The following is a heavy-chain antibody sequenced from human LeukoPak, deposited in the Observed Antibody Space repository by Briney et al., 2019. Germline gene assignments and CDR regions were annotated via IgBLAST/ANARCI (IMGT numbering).Heavy chain of an antibody. V-gene: IGHV3-23*01. CDR3: AKSRLSGINDAFDI. CDR1: GLTFINFG. Sequence: GGTLRLSWAASGLTFINFGMTWVRQAPGKGLEWVSAISGSAVITFYADSVKGRFTISRDNSKNTLYLQMNSLRAEDTALYYCAKSRLSGINDAFDIWGQGTMVTVSS. CDR2: ISGSAVIT. D-gene: IGHD3-3*01. J-gene: IGHJ3*02.